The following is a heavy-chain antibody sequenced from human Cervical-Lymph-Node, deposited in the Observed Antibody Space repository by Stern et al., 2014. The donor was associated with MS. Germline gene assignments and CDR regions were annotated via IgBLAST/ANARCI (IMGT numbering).Heavy chain of an antibody. J-gene: IGHJ4*02. V-gene: IGHV5-51*01. CDR2: IYPVGSDT. CDR3: TRGYWNDIRKY. D-gene: IGHD1-1*01. CDR1: GYNFATYW. Sequence: EVQLVQSGAEVKKPGESLKISCQGSGYNFATYWIGWVRQMPGRGLEWMGLIYPVGSDTRYSPSFQGQVTISADKSTSTAYLQWSSLKASDTAMYYCTRGYWNDIRKYWGQGTLVTVSS.